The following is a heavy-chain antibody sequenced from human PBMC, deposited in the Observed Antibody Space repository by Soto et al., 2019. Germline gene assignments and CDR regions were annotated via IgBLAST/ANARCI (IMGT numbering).Heavy chain of an antibody. CDR1: GDSVSRNSAG. Sequence: SQTLSLTCAISGDSVSRNSAGWNWIRQSPPRGLEWLGRTYYRSKWYNDYALSVKGRITINPDTSKNQFSLQLNSVTPEDTAVYYCARDLIDGVFAYWGQGTPVTVSS. V-gene: IGHV6-1*01. CDR3: ARDLIDGVFAY. CDR2: TYYRSKWYN. D-gene: IGHD3-3*01. J-gene: IGHJ4*02.